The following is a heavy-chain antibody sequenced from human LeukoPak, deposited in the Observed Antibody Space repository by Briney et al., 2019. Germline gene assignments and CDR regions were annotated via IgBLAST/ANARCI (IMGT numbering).Heavy chain of an antibody. J-gene: IGHJ4*02. CDR1: GFTFSSYW. D-gene: IGHD6-13*01. CDR3: AKGAAAAGNFDY. CDR2: ISGSGGST. Sequence: GGSLRLSCAASGFTFSSYWMSWVRQAPGKGLEWVSVISGSGGSTYYADSVKGRFTISRDNSENTVYLQMNSLRAEDTAVYYCAKGAAAAGNFDYWGQGTLVTVSS. V-gene: IGHV3-23*01.